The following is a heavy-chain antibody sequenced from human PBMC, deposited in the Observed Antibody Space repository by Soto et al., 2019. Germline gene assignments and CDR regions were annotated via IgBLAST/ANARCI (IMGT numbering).Heavy chain of an antibody. CDR3: VKGIIRITPSRTELVFEGERILDY. V-gene: IGHV3-7*03. J-gene: IGHJ4*02. CDR1: GSTFSSSW. Sequence: GGSLRLSCAASGSTFSSSWLHWVCQAPEKGQEWVADIKCDGSDKYYVDSVKGRLTISSDNAKNSLYLQVSSLRAEDMTVYYCVKGIIRITPSRTELVFEGERILDYWGQGTLVTVSS. D-gene: IGHD3-16*01. CDR2: IKCDGSDK.